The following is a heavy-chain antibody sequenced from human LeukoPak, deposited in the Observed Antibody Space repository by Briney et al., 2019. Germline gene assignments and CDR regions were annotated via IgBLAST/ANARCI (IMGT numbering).Heavy chain of an antibody. J-gene: IGHJ4*02. Sequence: SVKVSCKASGGTFSSYAISWVRQAPGQGLEWMGGIIPIFGTANYAQKFQGRVMITADESTSTAYMELSSLRSEDTAVYYCARVWPGSGYAFDYWGQGTLVTVSS. D-gene: IGHD5-12*01. CDR2: IIPIFGTA. CDR3: ARVWPGSGYAFDY. CDR1: GGTFSSYA. V-gene: IGHV1-69*13.